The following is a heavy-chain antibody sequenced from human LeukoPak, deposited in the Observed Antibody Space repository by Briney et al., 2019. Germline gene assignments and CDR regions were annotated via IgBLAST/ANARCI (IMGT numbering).Heavy chain of an antibody. D-gene: IGHD1-14*01. CDR1: GFTFSDYY. CDR2: ISSSGSTI. Sequence: PGGSLRLSCAASGFTFSDYYMSWIRQAPGKGLEWVSYISSSGSTIYYADSVKGRFTISRDNAKNSLYLQMNSLRAEDTAVYYCARDSNRRITYYYYYGMDVWGQGTTVTVSS. V-gene: IGHV3-11*04. J-gene: IGHJ6*02. CDR3: ARDSNRRITYYYYYGMDV.